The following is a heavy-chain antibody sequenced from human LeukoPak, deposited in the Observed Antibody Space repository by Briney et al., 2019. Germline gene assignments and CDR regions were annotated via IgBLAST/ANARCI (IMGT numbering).Heavy chain of an antibody. CDR1: GFTFSSYW. D-gene: IGHD2-15*01. Sequence: GGSLRLSCAASGFTFSSYWMHWVRQAPGKGLVWVSRINSDGSSTSYADSVKGRFTISRDNAKNTLYLQMNSLRAEDTAVYYCAKAPSGGSKDYWGQGTLVTVSS. V-gene: IGHV3-74*01. CDR3: AKAPSGGSKDY. J-gene: IGHJ4*02. CDR2: INSDGSST.